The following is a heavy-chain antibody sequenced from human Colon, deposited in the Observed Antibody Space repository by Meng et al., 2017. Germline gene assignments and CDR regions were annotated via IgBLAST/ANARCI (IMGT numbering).Heavy chain of an antibody. CDR1: GDSIGNSKW. CDR3: ARERMRELGLCDY. CDR2: ISNSGKT. Sequence: LQGSGAGLVQPSGTLSLACAVSGDSIGNSKWWSWLRQSPGKGLEWIGEISNSGKTVYSPSLKSRVTISLDKSSNHFALTLSPVTAADTAIYFCARERMRELGLCDYWGQGALVTASS. J-gene: IGHJ4*02. D-gene: IGHD7-27*01. V-gene: IGHV4-4*02.